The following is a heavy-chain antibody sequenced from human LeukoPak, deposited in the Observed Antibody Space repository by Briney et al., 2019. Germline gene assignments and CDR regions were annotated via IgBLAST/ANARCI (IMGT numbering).Heavy chain of an antibody. CDR3: AREGEEAVDY. D-gene: IGHD6-13*01. V-gene: IGHV3-30*03. CDR1: GFTFSNYG. Sequence: PGRSLRLSCAASGFTFSNYGLHWVRQAPGKGLEWVALISTDGSYKNYADSEKGRFTISRGNAKNSLYLQMSSLRAEDTAVYYCAREGEEAVDYWGQGTLVTVSS. J-gene: IGHJ4*02. CDR2: ISTDGSYK.